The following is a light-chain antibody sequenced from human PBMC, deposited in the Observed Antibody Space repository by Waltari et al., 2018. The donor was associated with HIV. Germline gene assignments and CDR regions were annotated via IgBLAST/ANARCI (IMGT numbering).Light chain of an antibody. CDR1: SGPRSYA. J-gene: IGLJ2*01. Sequence: QLVLTQSPSASASLGASVKLTCTLSSGPRSYAIAWHPQQPEKGPRYLMKLNSDGSHSKGDGIPDRFSGSSSGAERYLTISSLQSEDEADYYCQTWGTGIVVFGGGTKLTVL. CDR3: QTWGTGIVV. V-gene: IGLV4-69*01. CDR2: LNSDGSH.